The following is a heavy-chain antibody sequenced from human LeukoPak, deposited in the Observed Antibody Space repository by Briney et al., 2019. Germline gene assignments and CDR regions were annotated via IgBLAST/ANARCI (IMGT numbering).Heavy chain of an antibody. CDR1: GLSAYG. Sequence: PGGSLRLSCAASGLSAYGMIWVRQPPGKGLEWIGEINHSGSTNYSPSLKSRVAMSVDTSKNQFSLKLSSVTAADTAVYYCARRRTTTCYTLVCFYYHCIDVWGNGTTVTVSS. J-gene: IGHJ6*03. V-gene: IGHV4-34*01. CDR2: INHSGST. CDR3: ARRRTTTCYTLVCFYYHCIDV. D-gene: IGHD2-2*02.